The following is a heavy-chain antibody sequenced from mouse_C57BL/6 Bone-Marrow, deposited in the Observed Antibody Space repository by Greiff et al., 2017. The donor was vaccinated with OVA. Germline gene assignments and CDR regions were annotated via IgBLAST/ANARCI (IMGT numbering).Heavy chain of an antibody. D-gene: IGHD3-3*01. Sequence: EVKLMESGAELVRPGASVKLSCTASGFNIKDDYMHWVKQRPEQGLEWIGWIDPENGDTEYASKFQGKATITADTSSNTAYLQLSNLTSENTAVYDCNTCERCCVGFLDYWGQGTTLTVSS. CDR1: GFNIKDDY. CDR2: IDPENGDT. J-gene: IGHJ2*01. V-gene: IGHV14-4*01. CDR3: NTCERCCVGFLDY.